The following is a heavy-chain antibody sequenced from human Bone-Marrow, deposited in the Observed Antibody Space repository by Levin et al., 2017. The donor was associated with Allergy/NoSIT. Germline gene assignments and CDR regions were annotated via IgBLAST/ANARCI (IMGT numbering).Heavy chain of an antibody. D-gene: IGHD3-22*01. V-gene: IGHV3-64D*06. J-gene: IGHJ4*02. CDR2: ISAKGEAT. Sequence: GGSLRLSCSASGFSFSLFAMHWVRQAPGKGLEYISAISAKGEATHYADSVKGRFSISRDNSKNTVHLDMSGLRSEDTATYYCVKDLYYNDFNWGQGTLVTVSS. CDR1: GFSFSLFA. CDR3: VKDLYYNDFN.